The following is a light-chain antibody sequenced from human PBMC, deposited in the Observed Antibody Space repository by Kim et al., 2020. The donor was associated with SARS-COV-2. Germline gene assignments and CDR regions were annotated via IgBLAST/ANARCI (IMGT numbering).Light chain of an antibody. CDR1: QSVSGY. Sequence: EIVLTQSPATLSVSPGERATLSCRASQSVSGYLAWYQQKPGQAPRLLIYLASTRGTGTPARFSGSGSGTEFTLTISSLQSEDFAIYYCYQQRNRPPGTFGQGTKVDIK. V-gene: IGKV3-15*01. CDR3: YQQRNRPPGT. CDR2: LAS. J-gene: IGKJ1*01.